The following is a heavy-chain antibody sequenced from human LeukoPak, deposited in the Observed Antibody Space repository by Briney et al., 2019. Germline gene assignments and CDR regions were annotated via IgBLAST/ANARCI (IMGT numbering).Heavy chain of an antibody. CDR3: ARSGPGSSSWYGGYYYGMDV. J-gene: IGHJ6*02. CDR2: INAGNGNT. CDR1: GYTFTGHY. Sequence: GASVKVSCKASGYTFTGHYMHWVRQAPGQRLEWMGWINAGNGNTKYSQKFQGRVTITRDTSASTAYMELSSLRSEDTAVYYCARSGPGSSSWYGGYYYGMDVWGQGTTVTVSS. D-gene: IGHD6-13*01. V-gene: IGHV1-3*01.